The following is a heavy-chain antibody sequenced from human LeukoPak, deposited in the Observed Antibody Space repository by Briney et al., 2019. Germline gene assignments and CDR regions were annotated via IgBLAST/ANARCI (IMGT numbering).Heavy chain of an antibody. D-gene: IGHD3-22*01. Sequence: EGSLRLSCAASGFTFSSYAMSWVRQAPGKGLEWVSAISGSGGSTYYADSVKGRFTISRDNSKNTLYLQMNSLRAEDTAVYYCAKFDSYSSGYYFGYWGQGTLVTVSS. CDR2: ISGSGGST. J-gene: IGHJ4*02. CDR3: AKFDSYSSGYYFGY. CDR1: GFTFSSYA. V-gene: IGHV3-23*01.